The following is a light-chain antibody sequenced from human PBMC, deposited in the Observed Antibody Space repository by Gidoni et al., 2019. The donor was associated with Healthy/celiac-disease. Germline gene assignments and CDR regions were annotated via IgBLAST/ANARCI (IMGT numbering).Light chain of an antibody. CDR1: QSVSGSY. CDR2: GAS. CDR3: QQYGSSPPYT. V-gene: IGKV3-20*01. Sequence: TLSCRASQSVSGSYLAWYQQKPGQAPRLLIYGASSRATGIPDRFSGSGSGTDFTLTISRLEPEDFAVYYCQQYGSSPPYTFGQGTKLEIK. J-gene: IGKJ2*01.